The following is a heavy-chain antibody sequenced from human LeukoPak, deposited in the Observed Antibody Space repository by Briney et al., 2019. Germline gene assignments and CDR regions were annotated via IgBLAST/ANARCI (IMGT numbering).Heavy chain of an antibody. V-gene: IGHV3-30*02. Sequence: PGGSLRPSCAASGFTFSSYGMHWVRQAPGKGLEWVAFIRYDGSNKYYADSVKGRFTISRDNSKNTLYLQMNSLRAEDTAVYYCAKGRPRRYCSSTSCYTADYWGQGTLVTVSS. CDR2: IRYDGSNK. J-gene: IGHJ4*02. CDR3: AKGRPRRYCSSTSCYTADY. D-gene: IGHD2-2*02. CDR1: GFTFSSYG.